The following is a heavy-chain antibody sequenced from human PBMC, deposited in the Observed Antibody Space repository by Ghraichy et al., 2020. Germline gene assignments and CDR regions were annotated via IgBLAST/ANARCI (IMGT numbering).Heavy chain of an antibody. CDR3: ARRKDMFVEVFDY. Sequence: TLSLTCTVSGGSISSISSYWGWIRQTPGKGLEWIGTISYSGTTSYNPSLRSRVTISVDTSRNQFSLRLNSATAADTAVYYCARRKDMFVEVFDYWGQGTLVTVSS. J-gene: IGHJ4*02. V-gene: IGHV4-39*01. CDR1: GGSISSISSY. CDR2: ISYSGTT. D-gene: IGHD3-10*02.